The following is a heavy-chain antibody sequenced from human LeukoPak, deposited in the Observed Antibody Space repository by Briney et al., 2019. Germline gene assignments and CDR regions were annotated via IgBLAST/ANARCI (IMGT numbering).Heavy chain of an antibody. CDR3: AKEKVPAVPSYFDY. CDR2: ISPSGDIT. Sequence: GSLRLSCAASGFIFSSHGMNWVRQAPGKGLEWVSGISPSGDITYYADSVKGRFTISRDNSKNTVYLQMDSLRFEDAAVYYCAKEKVPAVPSYFDYWGQGTLVTVSS. D-gene: IGHD2-2*01. J-gene: IGHJ4*02. V-gene: IGHV3-23*01. CDR1: GFIFSSHG.